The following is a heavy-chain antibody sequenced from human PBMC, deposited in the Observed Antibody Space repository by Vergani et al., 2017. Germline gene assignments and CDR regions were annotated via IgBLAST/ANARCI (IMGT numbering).Heavy chain of an antibody. CDR1: GFSFTTYA. Sequence: EVQLLESGGDLVQPGGSLRLSCAASGFSFTTYAMSWVRQAPGKGLEWVSTINTNGVYTRYGDSVKGRFTISRDNSKSTLYLQMNSLRAEESAIYYCAKGGWNYWFHSWGQGTLVLVS. D-gene: IGHD1-1*01. CDR2: INTNGVYT. J-gene: IGHJ5*01. CDR3: AKGGWNYWFHS. V-gene: IGHV3-23*01.